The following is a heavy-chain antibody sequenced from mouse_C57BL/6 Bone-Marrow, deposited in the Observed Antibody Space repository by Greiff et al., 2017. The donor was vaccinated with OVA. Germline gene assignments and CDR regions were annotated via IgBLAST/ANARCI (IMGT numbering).Heavy chain of an antibody. CDR2: IYPRSGNT. D-gene: IGHD1-1*01. Sequence: VKLMESGAELARPGASVKLSCKASGYTFTSYGISWVKQRTGQGLEWIGEIYPRSGNTYYNEKFKGKATLTADKSSSTAYMELHSLTSEDSAVYICARGHHDYGSSSWFAYWGQGTLVTVSA. CDR3: ARGHHDYGSSSWFAY. J-gene: IGHJ3*01. V-gene: IGHV1-81*01. CDR1: GYTFTSYG.